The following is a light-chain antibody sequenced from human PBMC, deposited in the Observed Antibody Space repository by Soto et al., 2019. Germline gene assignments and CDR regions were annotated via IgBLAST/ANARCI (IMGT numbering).Light chain of an antibody. CDR3: CSYAGSGTDV. Sequence: QSALTQPASVSGSPGQSITISCTGTSSDVGSYNLVSWYQQHPGEAPKFLIYEVSKRPSGVSNRFSASKSGNTASLTISGLQSEDEADYYCCSYAGSGTDVFGTGTKVTVL. CDR2: EVS. V-gene: IGLV2-23*02. J-gene: IGLJ1*01. CDR1: SSDVGSYNL.